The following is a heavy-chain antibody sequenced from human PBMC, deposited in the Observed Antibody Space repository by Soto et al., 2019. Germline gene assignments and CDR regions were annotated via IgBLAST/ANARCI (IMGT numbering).Heavy chain of an antibody. CDR1: GDSFTSSY. D-gene: IGHD5-12*01. V-gene: IGHV4-4*02. J-gene: IGHJ6*02. CDR3: ASGYSGPRADV. CDR2: IHHSGVT. Sequence: SETLSLTCAVSGDSFTSSYWSWLRQPPGKGLEWIADIHHSGVTNYNPSLKSRVIISLDRSKNQFSLQLNFMTAADTAVYYCASGYSGPRADVWGQGTTVT.